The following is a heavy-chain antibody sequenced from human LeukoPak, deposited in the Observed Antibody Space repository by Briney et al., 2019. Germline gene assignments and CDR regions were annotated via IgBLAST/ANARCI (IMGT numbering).Heavy chain of an antibody. CDR1: GYTFTGYY. Sequence: GASVKVSCKASGYTFTGYYMHWVRQAPGQGLEWMGWINPNSGGTNYAQKSQGRVTMTRDTSISTAYMELSRLRSDDTAVYYCARVTTVTTYLFDYWGQGTLVTVSS. D-gene: IGHD4-17*01. J-gene: IGHJ4*02. CDR3: ARVTTVTTYLFDY. V-gene: IGHV1-2*02. CDR2: INPNSGGT.